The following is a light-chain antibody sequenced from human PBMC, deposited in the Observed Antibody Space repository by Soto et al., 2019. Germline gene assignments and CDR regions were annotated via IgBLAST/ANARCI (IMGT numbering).Light chain of an antibody. CDR3: AAWDDSLNGVV. V-gene: IGLV1-44*01. J-gene: IGLJ2*01. CDR2: SNN. Sequence: QSVLTQRPSASGTPGQRVTISCSGSSFNIGSNAVNWYQQLPGTAPKLLIYSNNQRPSGVPDRFSGSKSGTSASLAISGLQSEDEADYYCAAWDDSLNGVVFGVGTKLTVL. CDR1: SFNIGSNA.